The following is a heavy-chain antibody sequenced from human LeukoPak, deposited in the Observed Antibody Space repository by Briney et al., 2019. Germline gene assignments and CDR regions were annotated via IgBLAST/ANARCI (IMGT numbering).Heavy chain of an antibody. CDR1: GDSISSDHYH. D-gene: IGHD2-2*01. J-gene: IGHJ5*02. CDR2: IHHGGTT. V-gene: IGHV4-30-4*01. Sequence: SETLSLTCTVSGDSISSDHYHWSWVRQSPGKGLEWIGYIHHGGTTYYTPSLKSRLSISIDTSRKQFSLKLNSVTAADTAVYYCARRYCSSTSCYAGGGWFDPWGQGTLVTVSS. CDR3: ARRYCSSTSCYAGGGWFDP.